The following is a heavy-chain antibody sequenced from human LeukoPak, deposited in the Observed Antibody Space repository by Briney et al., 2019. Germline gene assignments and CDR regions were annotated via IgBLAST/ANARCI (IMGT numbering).Heavy chain of an antibody. V-gene: IGHV1-2*02. CDR1: GYTFTVYY. CDR2: INPNSGGT. CDR3: ARGTIPWAYYYDSSGYYSAEYFQH. J-gene: IGHJ1*01. D-gene: IGHD3-22*01. Sequence: GASLRVSSTPSGYTFTVYYMHSVRQAPGQGLEWMGWINPNSGGTNYTQKFQGRVTITRDTSISTAYMELSRLRSDDTAVYYCARGTIPWAYYYDSSGYYSAEYFQHWGQGTLVTVSS.